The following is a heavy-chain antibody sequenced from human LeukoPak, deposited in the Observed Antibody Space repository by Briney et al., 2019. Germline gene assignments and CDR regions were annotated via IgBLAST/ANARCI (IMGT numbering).Heavy chain of an antibody. CDR3: ARDQYYYDSSGYRAFDY. D-gene: IGHD3-22*01. CDR1: GGSVTDYY. V-gene: IGHV4-59*02. CDR2: IYYTGT. J-gene: IGHJ4*02. Sequence: SETLSLTCTVSGGSVTDYYWSWIRQSPGKGLEWIGYIYYTGTSYNPSLKSRVTVSLDTSKNQFSLNLISVTAADTAVYYCARDQYYYDSSGYRAFDYWGQGTLVTVSS.